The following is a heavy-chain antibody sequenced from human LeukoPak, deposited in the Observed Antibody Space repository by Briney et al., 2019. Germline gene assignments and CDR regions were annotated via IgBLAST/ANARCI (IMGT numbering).Heavy chain of an antibody. CDR3: AGVFRYVWGSYRYTP. D-gene: IGHD3-16*02. CDR2: INHSGST. J-gene: IGHJ5*02. Sequence: PSETLSLTCAVYGGSFSGYYWSWIRQPPGKGLEWIGEINHSGSTNYNPSLKSRVTISVDTSKNQFSLKLSSVTAADTAVYYCAGVFRYVWGSYRYTPWGQGTLATVSS. CDR1: GGSFSGYY. V-gene: IGHV4-34*01.